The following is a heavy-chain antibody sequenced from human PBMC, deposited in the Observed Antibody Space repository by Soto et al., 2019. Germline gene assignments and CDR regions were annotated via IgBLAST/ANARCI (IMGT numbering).Heavy chain of an antibody. CDR2: INHSGST. J-gene: IGHJ6*03. CDR3: ARAGTTNYYYYYMDV. CDR1: GGSFSGYY. Sequence: SETLSLTCAVYGGSFSGYYWSWIRQPPGKGLEWIGEINHSGSTNYNPSLKSRVTISVDTSKNQFSLKLSSVTAADTAVYYCARAGTTNYYYYYMDVWGKGTTVTVSS. D-gene: IGHD4-17*01. V-gene: IGHV4-34*01.